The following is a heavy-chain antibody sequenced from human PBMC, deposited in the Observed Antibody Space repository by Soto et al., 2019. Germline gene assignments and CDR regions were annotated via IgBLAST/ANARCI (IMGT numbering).Heavy chain of an antibody. Sequence: QLLLQESGPGLVKPSETLSLTCAVSGASISESSHYYTGRTYYNPPLRSRLTISIDTSRDQFSLNLSSVTAADMAVYYCARHLGNYGDWAFDFWGQGTLVPVSS. J-gene: IGHJ4*02. CDR2: YTGRT. CDR3: ARHLGNYGDWAFDF. CDR1: GASISESSHY. D-gene: IGHD4-17*01. V-gene: IGHV4-39*01.